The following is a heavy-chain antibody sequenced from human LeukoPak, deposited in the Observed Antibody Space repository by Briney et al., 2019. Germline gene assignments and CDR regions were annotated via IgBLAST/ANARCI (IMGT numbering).Heavy chain of an antibody. J-gene: IGHJ5*02. CDR2: ISAYSGNT. V-gene: IGHV1-18*01. D-gene: IGHD3-10*01. CDR3: ATNYGSGSAPLDP. Sequence: ASVKVSCKPSGFKFTSYDLSWVRQAPGQGLEWMGWISAYSGNTNYAEKFHDRVTMTTDTSTGMAYMELRSLEFDDTAIYYCATNYGSGSAPLDPWGQGTLVTVSA. CDR1: GFKFTSYD.